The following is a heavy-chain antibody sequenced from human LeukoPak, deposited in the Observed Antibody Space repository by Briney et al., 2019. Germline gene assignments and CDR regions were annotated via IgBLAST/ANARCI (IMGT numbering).Heavy chain of an antibody. V-gene: IGHV1-18*01. Sequence: ASVKVSCKASGYTFTSYDINWVRQATGQGLEWMGWMNPNSGNTNYAQKLQGRVTMTTDTSTSTAYMELRSLRSDDTAVYYCARVGYYGDYFDYWGQGTLVTVSS. D-gene: IGHD4-17*01. CDR1: GYTFTSYD. CDR3: ARVGYYGDYFDY. J-gene: IGHJ4*02. CDR2: MNPNSGNT.